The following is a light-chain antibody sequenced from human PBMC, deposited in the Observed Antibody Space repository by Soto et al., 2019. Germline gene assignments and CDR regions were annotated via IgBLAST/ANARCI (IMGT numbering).Light chain of an antibody. CDR1: SSNIGSNY. V-gene: IGLV1-47*01. CDR3: AAWDDSLSGWV. CDR2: RNN. Sequence: QSVLTQPPSASGTPGQRVTISCSGSSSNIGSNYVYWYQQLPGTAPKLLIYRNNQRPSGVPDRFSGSKSGTSASVGISGLRSEDEADYYCAAWDDSLSGWVFGGGTKLTVL. J-gene: IGLJ3*02.